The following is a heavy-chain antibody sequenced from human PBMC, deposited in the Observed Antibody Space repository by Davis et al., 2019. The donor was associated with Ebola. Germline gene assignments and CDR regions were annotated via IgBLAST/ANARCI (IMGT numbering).Heavy chain of an antibody. CDR1: GFTFSSYS. J-gene: IGHJ6*02. Sequence: GGSLRLSCAASGFTFSSYSMNWVRQAPGKGLEWVSYISSSGSTIYYADSVKGRFTISRDNAKNSLYLQMNSLRAEDTAVYYCARTLFDPIAHYYYGMDVWGQGTTVIVSS. D-gene: IGHD6-13*01. CDR2: ISSSGSTI. V-gene: IGHV3-48*04. CDR3: ARTLFDPIAHYYYGMDV.